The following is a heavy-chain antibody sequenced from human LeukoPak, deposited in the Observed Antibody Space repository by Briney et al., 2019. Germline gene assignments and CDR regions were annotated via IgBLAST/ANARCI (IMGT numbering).Heavy chain of an antibody. V-gene: IGHV4-61*01. D-gene: IGHD2/OR15-2a*01. CDR2: IYCSGST. Sequence: SETLSLTCTVSGGSISSGSYYWSWIRQPPGKGLEWIGYIYCSGSTNYNPSLKSRVTISVDTSKNQFSLKLSSVTAADTAVYYCARLGISSYYYYYYMDVWGKGTTVTVSS. J-gene: IGHJ6*03. CDR3: ARLGISSYYYYYYMDV. CDR1: GGSISSGSYY.